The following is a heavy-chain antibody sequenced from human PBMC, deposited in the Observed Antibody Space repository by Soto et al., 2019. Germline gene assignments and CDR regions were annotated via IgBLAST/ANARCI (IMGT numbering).Heavy chain of an antibody. CDR1: GFTFSDYY. D-gene: IGHD6-13*01. J-gene: IGHJ4*02. V-gene: IGHV3-23*01. Sequence: GGSLRLSCAASGFTFSDYYMSWVRQAPGKGLEWVSAISGSGGSTYYADSVKGRFTISRDNSKNTLYLQMNSLRAEDTAVYYCAYSSTPFDYWGQGTLVTVSS. CDR2: ISGSGGST. CDR3: AYSSTPFDY.